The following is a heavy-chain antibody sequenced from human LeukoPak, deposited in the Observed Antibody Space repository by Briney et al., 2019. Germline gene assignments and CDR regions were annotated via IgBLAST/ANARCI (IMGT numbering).Heavy chain of an antibody. Sequence: GASVKVSCKASGYTFTGYYMHWVRQAPGQGLEWMGWINPNSGGTNYAQKFQGRVTMTRDTSISTAYMELSRLRSDDTAVYYCAREFGSSGYYHVDYWGQGTLVTVSS. CDR1: GYTFTGYY. CDR3: AREFGSSGYYHVDY. CDR2: INPNSGGT. D-gene: IGHD3-22*01. V-gene: IGHV1-2*02. J-gene: IGHJ4*02.